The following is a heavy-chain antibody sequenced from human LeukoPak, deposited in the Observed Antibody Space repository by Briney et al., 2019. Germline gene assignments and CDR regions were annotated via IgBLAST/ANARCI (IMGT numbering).Heavy chain of an antibody. D-gene: IGHD6-6*01. CDR2: IYHSGST. J-gene: IGHJ3*02. CDR3: ARFPPARRNAFDI. Sequence: SETLSLTCTVSGYSISSGYYWGWIRQPPGKGLEWIGSIYHSGSTYYNPSLKSRVTISVDTSKNQFSLKLSSVTAADTAVYYCARFPPARRNAFDIWGQGTMVTVSS. CDR1: GYSISSGYY. V-gene: IGHV4-38-2*02.